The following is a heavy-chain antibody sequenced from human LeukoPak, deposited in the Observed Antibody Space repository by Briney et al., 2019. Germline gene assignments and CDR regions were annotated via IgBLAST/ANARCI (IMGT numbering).Heavy chain of an antibody. V-gene: IGHV1-18*01. CDR3: ARVSCYDSSGSAFYFDY. CDR2: ISAYNGNT. D-gene: IGHD3-22*01. J-gene: IGHJ4*02. Sequence: ASVKVSCKASGYTFTSYGISWVRQAPGQGLEWMGWISAYNGNTNYAQKLQGRVTMTPEASTTTAYMELRSLRSDDTAVYYCARVSCYDSSGSAFYFDYWGQGTLVTVSS. CDR1: GYTFTSYG.